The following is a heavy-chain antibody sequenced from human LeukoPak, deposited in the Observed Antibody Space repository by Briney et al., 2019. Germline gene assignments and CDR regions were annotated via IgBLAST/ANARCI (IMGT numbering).Heavy chain of an antibody. CDR2: ISYDGSNK. CDR3: ARAGYSSGWCGSFDY. J-gene: IGHJ4*02. Sequence: PGRSLRLSCAASGFTFSSYAMHWVRQAPGKGLEWVAVISYDGSNKFYADSVKGRFTISRDNSKNTLYLQMNSLRAEDTAVYYCARAGYSSGWCGSFDYWGQGTLVTVSS. CDR1: GFTFSSYA. D-gene: IGHD6-19*01. V-gene: IGHV3-30-3*01.